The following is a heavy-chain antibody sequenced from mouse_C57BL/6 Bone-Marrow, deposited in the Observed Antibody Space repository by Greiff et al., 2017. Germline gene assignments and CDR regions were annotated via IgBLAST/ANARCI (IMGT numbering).Heavy chain of an antibody. CDR2: ISNGGGST. CDR3: ARHRPHYYGSSYWYFDV. D-gene: IGHD1-1*01. Sequence: EVQGVESGGGLVQPGGSLKLSCAASGFTFSDYYMYWVRQTPEKRLEWVAYISNGGGSTYYPDTVKGRFTISRDNAKNTLYLQMSRLKSEDTAMYYCARHRPHYYGSSYWYFDVWGTGTTVTVSS. V-gene: IGHV5-12*01. J-gene: IGHJ1*03. CDR1: GFTFSDYY.